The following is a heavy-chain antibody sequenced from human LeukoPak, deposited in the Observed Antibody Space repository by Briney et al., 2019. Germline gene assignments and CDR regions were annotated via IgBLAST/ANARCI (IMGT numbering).Heavy chain of an antibody. J-gene: IGHJ3*02. V-gene: IGHV1-69*13. CDR3: ARRGWAGYCSSTSCPVAFDI. CDR1: GYTFTGYY. CDR2: IIPIFGTA. D-gene: IGHD2-2*01. Sequence: SVKVSCKASGYTFTGYYMHWVRQAPGQGLEWMGGIIPIFGTANYAQKFQGRVTITADESTSTAFMELSSLRSEDTAVYYCARRGWAGYCSSTSCPVAFDIWGQGTMVTVSS.